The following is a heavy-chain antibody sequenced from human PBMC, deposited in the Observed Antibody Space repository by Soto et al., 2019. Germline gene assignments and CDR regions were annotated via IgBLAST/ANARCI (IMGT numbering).Heavy chain of an antibody. CDR1: GFTFSSYA. V-gene: IGHV3-21*01. CDR3: ARVYFDL. J-gene: IGHJ2*01. Sequence: EVQLLESGGGLVQPGGSLRLSCAASGFTFSSYAMSWVRQASGKGLEWVSAISSSSSYIYYADSEKGRFTISRDNAKNSLYLQMNSLRAEDTAVYYCARVYFDLWGRGTLVTVSS. CDR2: ISSSSSYI.